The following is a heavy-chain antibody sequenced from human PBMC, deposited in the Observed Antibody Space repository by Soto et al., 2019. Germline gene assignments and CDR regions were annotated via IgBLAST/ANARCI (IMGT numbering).Heavy chain of an antibody. CDR3: AXEDKDYGSGSYYSNYFDY. CDR2: IIPIFGTA. Sequence: QVQLVQSGAEVKKPGSSVKVSCKASGGTFSSYAISWVRQAPGQGLEWMGGIIPIFGTANYAQKFQGRVTITADESTSTAYMELSSLRSEDTAVYYCAXEDKDYGSGSYYSNYFDYWGQGTLVTVS. D-gene: IGHD3-10*01. V-gene: IGHV1-69*01. CDR1: GGTFSSYA. J-gene: IGHJ4*02.